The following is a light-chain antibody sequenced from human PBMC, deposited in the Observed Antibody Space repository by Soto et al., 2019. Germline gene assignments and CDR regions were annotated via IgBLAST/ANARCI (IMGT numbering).Light chain of an antibody. CDR2: AAS. Sequence: DIQLTQSPSSLSASVGGRVTISCQASQDIRNYLNWYQQKPGKAPKLLIYAASNLEKGVPSRCMGSGSGTDFSFTINGLLPEEIATYFCQQYDNLLPFGGGTKVEI. J-gene: IGKJ4*01. V-gene: IGKV1-33*01. CDR1: QDIRNY. CDR3: QQYDNLLP.